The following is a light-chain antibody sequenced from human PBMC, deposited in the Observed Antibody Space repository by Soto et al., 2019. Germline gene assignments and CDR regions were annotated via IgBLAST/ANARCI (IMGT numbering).Light chain of an antibody. CDR3: SSEAASHTLV. J-gene: IGLJ3*02. CDR2: DVY. CDR1: SSDVGGYDY. Sequence: QSALTQPRSVSGSPGQSLTISCTGSSSDVGGYDYVSWYQHHPGKAPKLIIDDVYKRPSGVPGRFSGSKSGNTASLTISGLQSEDEADYHCSSEAASHTLVFGGGTKLTVL. V-gene: IGLV2-11*01.